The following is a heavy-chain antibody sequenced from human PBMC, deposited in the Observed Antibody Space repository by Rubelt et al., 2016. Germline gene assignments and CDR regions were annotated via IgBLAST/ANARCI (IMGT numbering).Heavy chain of an antibody. CDR1: GFTVSNSY. CDR3: ARSSTAVEVTAIPDY. D-gene: IGHD2-21*02. J-gene: IGHJ4*02. V-gene: IGHV3-66*01. Sequence: PGGSLRLSCAASGFTVSNSYIHWVRQAPGKGLEWVSVLYSGGAAYYAGSVKGRFTISRDSSKNTLYLQMDSLRAEDTAVYSCARSSTAVEVTAIPDYWGQGTLVTVSS. CDR2: LYSGGAA.